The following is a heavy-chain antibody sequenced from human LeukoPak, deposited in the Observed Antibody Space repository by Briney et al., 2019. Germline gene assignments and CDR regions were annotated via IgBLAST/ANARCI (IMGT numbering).Heavy chain of an antibody. D-gene: IGHD3-22*01. CDR3: ARGSYYDSSGYYYVSKRGAFDI. CDR2: INHSGST. J-gene: IGHJ3*02. CDR1: GGSISSYY. V-gene: IGHV4-34*01. Sequence: SSETLSLTCTVSGGSISSYYWSWIRQPPGKGLEWIGEINHSGSTNYNPSLKSRVTISVDTSKNQFSLKLSSVTAADTAVYYCARGSYYDSSGYYYVSKRGAFDIWGQGTMVTVPS.